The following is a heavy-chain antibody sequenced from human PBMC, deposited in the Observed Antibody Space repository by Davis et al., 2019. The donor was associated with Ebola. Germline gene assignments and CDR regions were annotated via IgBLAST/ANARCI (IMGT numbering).Heavy chain of an antibody. Sequence: SVKVSCKASGGTFSSYAISWVRQAPGQGLEWMGGIIPIFGTANYAQKFQGRVTITADESTSTAYMELSSLRSEDTAVYYCARVSFQQLGVVYYYYGMDVWGQGTTVTVSS. CDR1: GGTFSSYA. V-gene: IGHV1-69*13. J-gene: IGHJ6*02. CDR2: IIPIFGTA. CDR3: ARVSFQQLGVVYYYYGMDV. D-gene: IGHD6-13*01.